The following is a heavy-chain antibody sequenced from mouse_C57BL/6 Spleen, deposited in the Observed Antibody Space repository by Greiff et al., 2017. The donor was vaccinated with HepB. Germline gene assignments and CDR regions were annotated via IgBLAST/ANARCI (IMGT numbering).Heavy chain of an antibody. J-gene: IGHJ2*01. CDR1: GYTFTSYW. CDR3: AVYYGRGY. V-gene: IGHV1-61*01. CDR2: IYPSDSET. Sequence: VQLQQSGAELVRPGSSVKLSCKASGYTFTSYWMDWVKQRPGQGLEWIGNIYPSDSETHYNQKFKDKATLTVDKSSSTAYMQLSSLTSEDSAVYYCAVYYGRGYWGQGTTLTVSS. D-gene: IGHD1-1*01.